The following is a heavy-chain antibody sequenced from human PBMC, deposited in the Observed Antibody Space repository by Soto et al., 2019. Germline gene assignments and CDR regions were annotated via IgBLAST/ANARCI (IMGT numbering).Heavy chain of an antibody. CDR2: INQDGSER. D-gene: IGHD2-15*01. CDR1: GFTFTNYW. V-gene: IGHV3-7*01. CDR3: ARGDIVVLVAPGGMDV. J-gene: IGHJ6*02. Sequence: GGSLRLSCVASGFTFTNYWMTWVRQAPGKGLEWVANINQDGSERTHVDSVKGRFTVSRDNAKNSLYLEMNRLRAEDTAVYYCARGDIVVLVAPGGMDVWGQGTRVTVSS.